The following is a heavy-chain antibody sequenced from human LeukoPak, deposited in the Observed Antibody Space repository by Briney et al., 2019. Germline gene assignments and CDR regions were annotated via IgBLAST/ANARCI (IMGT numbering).Heavy chain of an antibody. V-gene: IGHV3-7*01. CDR2: IKQDGSEK. CDR3: ARDDEIDY. CDR1: GFTFKNAW. Sequence: GGSLRLSCEASGFTFKNAWKIWVRQAPGKGLEWVANIKQDGSEKYYVDSVKGRFTISRDNAKNSLYLQMNSLRAEDTAVYYCARDDEIDYWGQGTLVTVSS. J-gene: IGHJ4*02.